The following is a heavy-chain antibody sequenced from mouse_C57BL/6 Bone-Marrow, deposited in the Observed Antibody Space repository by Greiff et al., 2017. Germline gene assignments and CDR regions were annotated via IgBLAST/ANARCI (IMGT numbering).Heavy chain of an antibody. V-gene: IGHV1-66*01. D-gene: IGHD2-1*01. CDR2: IYPGSGNT. CDR3: ARPLIYYGNYVGFAY. Sequence: QVQLQQSGPELVKPGASVKISCKASGYSFTSYYIHWVKQRPGQGLEWIGWIYPGSGNTKYNEKFKGKATLTEDTSSSTAYMQLSSLTSEDSAVYYCARPLIYYGNYVGFAYWGQGTLVTVSA. J-gene: IGHJ3*01. CDR1: GYSFTSYY.